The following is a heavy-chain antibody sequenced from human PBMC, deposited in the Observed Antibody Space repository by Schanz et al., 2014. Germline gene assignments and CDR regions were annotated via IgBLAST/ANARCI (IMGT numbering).Heavy chain of an antibody. D-gene: IGHD3-22*01. CDR2: ISAYNGNT. J-gene: IGHJ4*02. V-gene: IGHV1-18*04. Sequence: QVQLVQSGAEVKKPGASVKVSCKASGYTFTNYGISWVRQAPGQGLEWMGWISAYNGNTNYAQKLQGRVTMTTDTSTSTAYMELRSLRSEDTAVYYCARAGQDYSDSSGYATYYFGNWGQGTLVTVSS. CDR3: ARAGQDYSDSSGYATYYFGN. CDR1: GYTFTNYG.